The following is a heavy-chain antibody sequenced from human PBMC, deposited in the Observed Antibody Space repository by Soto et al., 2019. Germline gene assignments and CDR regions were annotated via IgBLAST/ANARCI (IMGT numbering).Heavy chain of an antibody. CDR2: ISGSGGST. CDR1: GFTFSSYA. D-gene: IGHD3-22*01. V-gene: IGHV3-23*01. J-gene: IGHJ3*02. CDR3: AKVDDSSGYSHDAFDI. Sequence: EVQLLESGGGLVQPGGSLRLSCAASGFTFSSYAMSWVRQAPGKGLEWVSAISGSGGSTYYADSVKGRFTISRDNSKNTLDLQMNSLRAEDTAVYYCAKVDDSSGYSHDAFDIWGQGTMVTVSS.